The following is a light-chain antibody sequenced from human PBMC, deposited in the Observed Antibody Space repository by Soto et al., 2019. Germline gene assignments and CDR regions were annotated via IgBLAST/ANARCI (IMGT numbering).Light chain of an antibody. Sequence: QSALTQPPSASGSPGQSVTISCTGTSSDVGGYNYVSWYQQHPCKAPQLIIYDVTKRPSGVPDRFSGSKSGNTASLAVSGHQAEDEADYFCNSYGGSNNYVVFGGGTKLTVL. CDR1: SSDVGGYNY. V-gene: IGLV2-8*01. J-gene: IGLJ2*01. CDR2: DVT. CDR3: NSYGGSNNYVV.